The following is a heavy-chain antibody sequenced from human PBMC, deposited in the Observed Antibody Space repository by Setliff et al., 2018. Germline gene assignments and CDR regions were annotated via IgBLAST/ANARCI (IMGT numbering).Heavy chain of an antibody. CDR2: IRQDGFEK. Sequence: PGGSLRLSCAASGFTFSDYYMSWIRQAPGKGLEWVASIRQDGFEKHYVDSVKGRFTISRDNAKNTLYLQMNSLRAEDTAVYFCAKESGAHYFYYYYMDVWGKGTTVTVSS. CDR3: AKESGAHYFYYYYMDV. D-gene: IGHD2-15*01. J-gene: IGHJ6*03. CDR1: GFTFSDYY. V-gene: IGHV3-7*01.